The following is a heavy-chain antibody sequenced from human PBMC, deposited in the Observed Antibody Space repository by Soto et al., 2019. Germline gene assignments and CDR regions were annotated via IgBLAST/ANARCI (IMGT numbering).Heavy chain of an antibody. J-gene: IGHJ5*02. CDR3: ARVWGRAGRLNWSDP. CDR1: GYSISSGYY. D-gene: IGHD1-26*01. Sequence: PSETLSLTCAVSGYSISSGYYWGWIRQPPGKGLEWIGSIYNSGSTYYNPSLKSRLTISVDTSKNQLSLKLNSVPAADTAMYYCARVWGRAGRLNWSDPWGQGTLVTVSS. V-gene: IGHV4-38-2*01. CDR2: IYNSGST.